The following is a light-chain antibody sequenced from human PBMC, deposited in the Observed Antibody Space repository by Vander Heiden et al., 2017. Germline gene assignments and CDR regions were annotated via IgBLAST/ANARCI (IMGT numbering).Light chain of an antibody. CDR1: RTVSSY. J-gene: IGKJ3*01. Sequence: DIQMAQPPSSLSASVGDSVTITCRASRTVSSYVNWYQQRPGEAPRLLIYSASNLQSGVPSRFSGSGFGTGFTLSISSLQPEDFATYYCHQSHSSPFTFGPGTTVDIK. CDR2: SAS. V-gene: IGKV1-39*01. CDR3: HQSHSSPFT.